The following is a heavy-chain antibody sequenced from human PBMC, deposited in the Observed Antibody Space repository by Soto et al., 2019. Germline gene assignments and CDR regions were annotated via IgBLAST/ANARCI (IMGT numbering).Heavy chain of an antibody. CDR3: ARVDYSNGWIFDY. Sequence: GGSLRLSCAASGFIFSNNWMRWVRQAPGKGLEWVANIKQDGSENYYVDSVKGRFTTTRDNAKNSLYLQMSSLRAEDTAVYFCARVDYSNGWIFDYWGQGTLVTVSS. CDR1: GFIFSNNW. CDR2: IKQDGSEN. J-gene: IGHJ4*01. D-gene: IGHD6-19*01. V-gene: IGHV3-7*01.